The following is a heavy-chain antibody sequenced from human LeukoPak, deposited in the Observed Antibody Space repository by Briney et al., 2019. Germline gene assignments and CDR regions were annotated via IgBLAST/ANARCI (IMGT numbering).Heavy chain of an antibody. Sequence: MSSETLSLTCTVSGGSISSGGYYWSWIRQYPGKGLEWIGYIYYSGSTYYNPSLKSRVTISVDTSKNQFSLRLSSVTAADTAIYYCARTTTTDAFDIWGQGTMVTVSS. CDR1: GGSISSGGYY. CDR2: IYYSGST. D-gene: IGHD4-11*01. V-gene: IGHV4-31*03. J-gene: IGHJ3*02. CDR3: ARTTTTDAFDI.